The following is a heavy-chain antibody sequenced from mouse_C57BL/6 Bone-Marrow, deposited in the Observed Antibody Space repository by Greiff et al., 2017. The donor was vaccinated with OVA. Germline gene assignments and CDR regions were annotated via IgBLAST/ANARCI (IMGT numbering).Heavy chain of an antibody. D-gene: IGHD1-3*01. CDR1: GYTFTSYW. CDR3: ARSDWVYAIDY. V-gene: IGHV1-55*01. Sequence: VQLQQSGAELVKPGASVKMSCKASGYTFTSYWITWVKQRPGQGLEWIGDIYPGSGSTNYNEKFKSKATLTVDTSSSTAYMQLSSLTSEDAAVYYCARSDWVYAIDYWGQGTTLTVSS. CDR2: IYPGSGST. J-gene: IGHJ2*01.